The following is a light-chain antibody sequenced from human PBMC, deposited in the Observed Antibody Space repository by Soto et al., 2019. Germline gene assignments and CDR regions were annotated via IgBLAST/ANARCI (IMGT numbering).Light chain of an antibody. V-gene: IGKV3-20*01. J-gene: IGKJ2*01. CDR1: QSVSSY. Sequence: EIVLTQSPGTLSLSPGERDTLSCMAIQSVSSYLAWYQQKPGQAPRLLISDASSRATGIPDRFSGSGSGTYFTLTISRLEPEDLAVYYCQQYGSSYTFGQGTKLEIK. CDR2: DAS. CDR3: QQYGSSYT.